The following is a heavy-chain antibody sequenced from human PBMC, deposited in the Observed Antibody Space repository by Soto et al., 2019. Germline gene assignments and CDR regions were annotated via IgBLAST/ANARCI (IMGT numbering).Heavy chain of an antibody. D-gene: IGHD3-22*01. CDR1: GFTRSNFR. CDR3: ARDPGYYDSSGNNYSYGMDF. Sequence: PGGSLRLSCAVSGFTRSNFRMIWVRQAPGKGLEWVPDISSGSRKIYYADSVKGRFTISRDNAKNSLFLQMNSLRDEDTAVYYCARDPGYYDSSGNNYSYGMDFWGQGTAVTVAS. J-gene: IGHJ6*02. V-gene: IGHV3-48*02. CDR2: ISSGSRKI.